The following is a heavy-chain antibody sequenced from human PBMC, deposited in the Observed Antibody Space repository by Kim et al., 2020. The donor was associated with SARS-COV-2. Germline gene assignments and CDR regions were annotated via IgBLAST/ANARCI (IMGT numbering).Heavy chain of an antibody. V-gene: IGHV4-39*01. CDR2: NNYSAST. D-gene: IGHD3-3*01. Sequence: SETLSLTCTVSGGSISSSSYYWGWIRQPTGKGREGIGSNNYSASTYYNLSLKIRVTISVDTSKNQFSLKRSSATAADTAVYYCARHSLRFLEWANWYYPCGQRALVTVSS. CDR3: ARHSLRFLEWANWYYP. CDR1: GGSISSSSYY. J-gene: IGHJ5*02.